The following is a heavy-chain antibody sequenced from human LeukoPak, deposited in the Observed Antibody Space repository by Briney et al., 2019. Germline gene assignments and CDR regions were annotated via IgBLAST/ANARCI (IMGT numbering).Heavy chain of an antibody. CDR1: GGSISSSSYY. V-gene: IGHV4-39*07. D-gene: IGHD6-13*01. CDR3: ARDRGSSWRYDAFDI. J-gene: IGHJ3*02. CDR2: IYYSGST. Sequence: SETLSLTCTVSGGSISSSSYYWGWIRQPPGKGLEWIGSIYYSGSTYYNPSLKSRVTMSVDTSKNQFSLKLSSVTAADTAVYYCARDRGSSWRYDAFDIWGQGTMVTVSS.